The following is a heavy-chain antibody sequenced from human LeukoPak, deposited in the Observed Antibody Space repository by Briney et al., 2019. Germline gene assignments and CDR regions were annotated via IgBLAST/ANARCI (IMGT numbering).Heavy chain of an antibody. V-gene: IGHV4-59*01. CDR3: ARVRRGDYGDYWYFDL. D-gene: IGHD4-17*01. CDR1: GGSISSYY. CDR2: IYYSGGT. J-gene: IGHJ2*01. Sequence: PSETLSLTCTVSGGSISSYYWSWIRQPPGKGLEWIGYIYYSGGTNYNPSLKSRVTISVDTSKNQFSLKLSSVTGADTAVYYCARVRRGDYGDYWYFDLWGRGTLVTVSS.